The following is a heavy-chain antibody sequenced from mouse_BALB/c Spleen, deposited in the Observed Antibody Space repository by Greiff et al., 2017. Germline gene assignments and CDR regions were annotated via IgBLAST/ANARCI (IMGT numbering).Heavy chain of an antibody. CDR1: GYTFTSYW. V-gene: IGHV1S127*01. CDR3: TNAYYRYDFDY. J-gene: IGHJ2*01. Sequence: VQLQQPGAELVKPGASVKMSCKASGYTFTSYWMHWVKQRPGQSLEWIGTIDPSDSYTSYNQKFKGKATLTVDTSSSTAYMQLSSLTSEDSAVYYCTNAYYRYDFDYWGQGTTLTVSS. CDR2: IDPSDSYT. D-gene: IGHD2-14*01.